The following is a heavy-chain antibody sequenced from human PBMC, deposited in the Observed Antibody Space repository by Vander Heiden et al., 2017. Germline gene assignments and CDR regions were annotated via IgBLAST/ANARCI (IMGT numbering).Heavy chain of an antibody. D-gene: IGHD3-22*01. CDR2: ISSSSSYI. V-gene: IGHV3-21*01. J-gene: IGHJ4*02. CDR1: GFTFSRYS. Sequence: EVQLVESGGGLVKPGWSLRLSCAASGFTFSRYSLNLVRQAPGKGLEWVSSISSSSSYIYYADSVKGRFTISRDNAKNSLYLQMNSLRAEDTAVYYCARDLRYYYDSSGYPSVFDYWGQGTLVTVSS. CDR3: ARDLRYYYDSSGYPSVFDY.